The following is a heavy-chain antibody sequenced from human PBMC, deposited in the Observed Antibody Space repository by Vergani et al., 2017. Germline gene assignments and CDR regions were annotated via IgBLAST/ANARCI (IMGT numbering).Heavy chain of an antibody. D-gene: IGHD4-23*01. CDR3: AKDREVVRDYYYGMDV. Sequence: EVQLLESGGGLVQPGGSLRLFCAASGFNFSSYAMSWVRQAPGEGLEWVSAIIGSGGSTYYAYSVKGRFTISRDNSKNTLYLQMNSLRAEDTAVYYCAKDREVVRDYYYGMDVWGQGTTVTVSS. CDR2: IIGSGGST. CDR1: GFNFSSYA. V-gene: IGHV3-23*01. J-gene: IGHJ6*02.